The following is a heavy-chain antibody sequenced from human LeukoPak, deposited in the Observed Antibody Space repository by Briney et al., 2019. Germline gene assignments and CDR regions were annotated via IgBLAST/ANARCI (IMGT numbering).Heavy chain of an antibody. CDR2: ISTDNDDT. CDR1: GYAFTTYG. D-gene: IGHD3-16*01. CDR3: AREGLGELTLDC. Sequence: APVKVSCKSSGYAFTTYGITWVRQAPGQGLEWMEWISTDNDDTNYAQKLQGRVTMTTDTSTSTAYMELRSLRSDDTAVYYCAREGLGELTLDCWGQGTLVTVSS. V-gene: IGHV1-18*01. J-gene: IGHJ4*02.